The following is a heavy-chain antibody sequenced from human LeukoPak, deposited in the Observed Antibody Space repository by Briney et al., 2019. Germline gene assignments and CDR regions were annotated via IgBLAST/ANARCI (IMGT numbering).Heavy chain of an antibody. V-gene: IGHV3-9*01. J-gene: IGHJ3*02. D-gene: IGHD3-22*01. CDR2: ISWNSGSI. CDR1: GFTFDDYA. CDR3: AKDKRSYYDSSGAFDI. Sequence: PGRSLRLSCAGSGFTFDDYAMHWVRQAPGKGLEWVSGISWNSGSIGYADSVKGRFTISRDNAKNSLYLQMNSLRAEDTALYYCAKDKRSYYDSSGAFDIWGQGTMVTVSS.